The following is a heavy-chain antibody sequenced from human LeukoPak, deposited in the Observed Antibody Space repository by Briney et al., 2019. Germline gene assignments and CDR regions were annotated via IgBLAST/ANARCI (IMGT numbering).Heavy chain of an antibody. V-gene: IGHV3-48*02. CDR2: ISSSGSTI. CDR3: AGLEYYYVSGNYYKLFDY. CDR1: GFTFSSYN. Sequence: GGSLRLSCAASGFTFSSYNMNWVRQAPGKGLEWVSDISSSGSTIYFADSVKGRFTISRDNAKNSLYLQMNSLRDEDTAVYYCAGLEYYYVSGNYYKLFDYWGQGTLVTVCS. D-gene: IGHD3-10*01. J-gene: IGHJ4*02.